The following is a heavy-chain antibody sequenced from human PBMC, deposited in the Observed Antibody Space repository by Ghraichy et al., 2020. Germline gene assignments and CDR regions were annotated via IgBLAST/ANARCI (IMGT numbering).Heavy chain of an antibody. J-gene: IGHJ4*02. Sequence: SETLSLTCTVSGGSISSSSYYWGWIRQPPGKGLEWIGSIYYSGSTYYNPSLKSRVTISVDTSKNQFSLKLSSVTAADTAVYYCARYSSSLNSFDYWGQGTLVTVSS. V-gene: IGHV4-39*01. CDR1: GGSISSSSYY. CDR2: IYYSGST. CDR3: ARYSSSLNSFDY. D-gene: IGHD6-13*01.